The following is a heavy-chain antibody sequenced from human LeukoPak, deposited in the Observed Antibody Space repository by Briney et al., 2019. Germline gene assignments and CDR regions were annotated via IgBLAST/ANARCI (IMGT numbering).Heavy chain of an antibody. V-gene: IGHV4-39*01. CDR3: AAGIEVAGAPFDY. CDR2: MYYGGNT. D-gene: IGHD6-19*01. J-gene: IGHJ4*02. CDR1: ADSSSRSSDC. Sequence: PSETLSLTSGVSADSSSRSSDCGGWVRQPRGEGLEWIANMYYGGNTFYNPSLKGRATISPDRSKHQLSLELRSVTAADMAVYYCAAGIEVAGAPFDYWGQGTLVTVSS.